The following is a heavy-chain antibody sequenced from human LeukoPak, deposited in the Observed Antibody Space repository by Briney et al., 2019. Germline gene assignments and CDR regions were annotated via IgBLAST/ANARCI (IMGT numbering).Heavy chain of an antibody. V-gene: IGHV1-2*02. CDR1: GYAFTCYY. J-gene: IGHJ4*02. D-gene: IGHD4-17*01. CDR2: INPTSGGT. Sequence: ASVKVSCKASGYAFTCYYMHWVRQAPGQGLEWMGWINPTSGGTNYAQKFQGRVTMTRDTSISTAYMELSRLTSDDTAVYYCARADYGHYFDYWGQGTLVTVSS. CDR3: ARADYGHYFDY.